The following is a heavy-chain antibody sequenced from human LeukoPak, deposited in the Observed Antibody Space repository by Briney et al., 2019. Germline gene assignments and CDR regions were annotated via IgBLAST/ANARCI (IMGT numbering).Heavy chain of an antibody. J-gene: IGHJ4*02. D-gene: IGHD2-15*01. CDR1: GYTFTSYG. CDR3: ARGGGSGRRFQDVLFDY. Sequence: WASVKVSCKASGYTFTSYGISWVRQAPGQGLEWMGWISAYNGNTNYAQKLQGRVTMTTDTSTSTAYMELRSLRSDDTAVYYCARGGGSGRRFQDVLFDYWGQGTLVTVSS. V-gene: IGHV1-18*01. CDR2: ISAYNGNT.